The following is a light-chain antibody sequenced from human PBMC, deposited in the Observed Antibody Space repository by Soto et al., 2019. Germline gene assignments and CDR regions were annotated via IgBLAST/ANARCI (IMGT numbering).Light chain of an antibody. CDR2: KAS. J-gene: IGKJ1*01. CDR1: QSISSW. Sequence: IQMTQSRSTLSASVGARVTITCRASQSISSWLAWYQQKPGKAPNLLIYKASSLESGVPSRFSASASGREITLTISSLQPDDFETYYGQQYNSYPWTFGQGTKVEIK. CDR3: QQYNSYPWT. V-gene: IGKV1-5*03.